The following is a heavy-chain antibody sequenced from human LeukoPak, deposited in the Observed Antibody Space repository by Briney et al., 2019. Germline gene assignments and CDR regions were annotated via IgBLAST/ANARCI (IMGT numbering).Heavy chain of an antibody. CDR2: INPNSGGT. CDR3: ARDRGELLADY. CDR1: GYTXTDYY. V-gene: IGHV1-2*02. Sequence: ASVKVSCKASGYTXTDYYIHWVRQVPGQGLEWMGWINPNSGGTNYAQKFQGRVTMTRDTSISTVYMELSSLTSDDTAVYFCARDRGELLADYWGQGTLVTVSS. J-gene: IGHJ4*02. D-gene: IGHD1-26*01.